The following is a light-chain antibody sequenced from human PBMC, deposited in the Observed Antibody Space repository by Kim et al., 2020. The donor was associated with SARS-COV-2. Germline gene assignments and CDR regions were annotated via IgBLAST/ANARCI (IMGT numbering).Light chain of an antibody. CDR3: QQNNYWRA. J-gene: IGKJ5*01. CDR1: QSISCN. V-gene: IGKV3-15*01. CDR2: GAS. Sequence: SVSPGERATLSSRASQSISCNLCWYQKKPGQAPRVLICGASNRAAGIAARFSGRGAGTELSLTISGLQSDDFATYYYQQNNYWRAFGQGTRLEIK.